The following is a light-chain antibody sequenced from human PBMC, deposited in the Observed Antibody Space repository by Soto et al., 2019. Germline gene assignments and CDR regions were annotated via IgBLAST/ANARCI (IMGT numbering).Light chain of an antibody. J-gene: IGLJ1*01. V-gene: IGLV2-23*01. Sequence: QSALTQPASVSGSPGQSITISCAGTSSDVGNYNLVSWYQQHPGKAPKLMIYDGNKRASGVSDRFSGSNSGDTASLTISGLQAEDEADYYCSSYALRSTRVFGTGTKVTVL. CDR2: DGN. CDR1: SSDVGNYNL. CDR3: SSYALRSTRV.